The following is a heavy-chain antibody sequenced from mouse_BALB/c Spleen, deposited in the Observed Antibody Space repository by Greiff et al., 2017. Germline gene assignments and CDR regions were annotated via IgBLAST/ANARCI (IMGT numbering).Heavy chain of an antibody. CDR2: IHPSDSET. D-gene: IGHD2-2*01. CDR1: GYSFTSYW. Sequence: QFQLQQPGAELVRPGASVKLSCKASGYSFTSYWMNWVKQRPGQGLEWIGMIHPSDSETRLNQKFKDKATLTVDKSSSTAYMQLSSPTSEDSAVYYCARSGALYYVYDGGGPWFAYWGQGTLVTVSA. V-gene: IGHV1-61*01. J-gene: IGHJ3*01. CDR3: ARSGALYYVYDGGGPWFAY.